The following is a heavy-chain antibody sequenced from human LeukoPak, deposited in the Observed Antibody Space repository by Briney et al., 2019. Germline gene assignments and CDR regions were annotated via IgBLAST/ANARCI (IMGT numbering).Heavy chain of an antibody. Sequence: SETLSLTCAVYGGSFSGYYWSWIRQPPGKGLEWIGEINHSGSTNYNPSLKSRVTISVDTSKNQFSLKLSSVTAADTAVYYCAISSTSATWYYWGQGTLVTVSS. D-gene: IGHD2-2*01. CDR1: GGSFSGYY. CDR2: INHSGST. J-gene: IGHJ4*02. CDR3: AISSTSATWYY. V-gene: IGHV4-34*01.